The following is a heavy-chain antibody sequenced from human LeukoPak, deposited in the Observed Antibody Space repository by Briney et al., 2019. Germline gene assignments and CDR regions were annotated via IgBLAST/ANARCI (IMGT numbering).Heavy chain of an antibody. V-gene: IGHV4-34*01. CDR2: INHSGST. D-gene: IGHD2-2*02. J-gene: IGHJ4*02. Sequence: SETLSLTCAVYGGSFSGYYWSWIRQPSGKGLEWIGEINHSGSTNYNPSLKSRVTISVDTSKNQFSLKLSSVTAADTAVYYCARAGLNLLYRRTYYFDYWGQGTLVTVSS. CDR3: ARAGLNLLYRRTYYFDY. CDR1: GGSFSGYY.